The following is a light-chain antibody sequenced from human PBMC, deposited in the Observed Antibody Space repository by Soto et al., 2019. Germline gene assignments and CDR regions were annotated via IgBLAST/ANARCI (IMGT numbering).Light chain of an antibody. CDR3: QQRSNWPPV. CDR2: AAS. Sequence: DIQMTQSPSSLSASVGDRVTITCRASQSISSYLNWYQQKPGKAPKLLIYAASSLQSGVPSRFSGSGSGTDLTLTISSLEPEDFAVYYCQQRSNWPPVFGQGTRLEIK. CDR1: QSISSY. J-gene: IGKJ5*01. V-gene: IGKV1-39*01.